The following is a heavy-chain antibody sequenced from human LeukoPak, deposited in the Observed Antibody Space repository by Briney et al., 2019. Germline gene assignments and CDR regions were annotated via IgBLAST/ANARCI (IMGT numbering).Heavy chain of an antibody. CDR3: AKVLEAGSYYYGMDV. Sequence: GGSLRLSCAASGFTFSSYAMSWVRQAPGKGLEWVSAISGSGGSTYYADSVKGRFTISRDNSKNTLYLQMNSLRAEDTAVYYCAKVLEAGSYYYGMDVWGQGTTVTVSS. CDR2: ISGSGGST. V-gene: IGHV3-23*01. J-gene: IGHJ6*02. CDR1: GFTFSSYA. D-gene: IGHD6-19*01.